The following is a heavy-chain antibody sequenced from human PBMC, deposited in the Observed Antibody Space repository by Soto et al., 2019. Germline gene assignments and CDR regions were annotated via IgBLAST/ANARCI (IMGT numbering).Heavy chain of an antibody. CDR3: AGQYSSSSVEF. D-gene: IGHD6-6*01. CDR2: ISSGAITI. J-gene: IGHJ4*02. V-gene: IGHV3-11*01. CDR1: GFTFSDYY. Sequence: QVQLVESGGGLVQPGGSLRLSCAASGFTFSDYYMNWIRQAPGRGLEWVSYISSGAITIYYADSVKGRFTISRDNAKTAFYLQLNSLRAEDTAVYYGAGQYSSSSVEFWGQGTLVTVSS.